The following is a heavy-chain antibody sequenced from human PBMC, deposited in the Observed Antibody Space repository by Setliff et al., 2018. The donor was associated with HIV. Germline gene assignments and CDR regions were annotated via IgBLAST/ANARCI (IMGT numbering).Heavy chain of an antibody. Sequence: GESLKISCAGSGFTVSSSYMTWVRQAPGKGLEWVSVIYSDGNTFYADSVKGRFSISRDNSKNTLSLQMNSLRSEDTALYYCARHEAECFDNKCYAGLRGAWGQGTLVT. V-gene: IGHV3-66*02. CDR3: ARHEAECFDNKCYAGLRGA. CDR1: GFTVSSSY. CDR2: IYSDGNT. J-gene: IGHJ4*02. D-gene: IGHD2-15*01.